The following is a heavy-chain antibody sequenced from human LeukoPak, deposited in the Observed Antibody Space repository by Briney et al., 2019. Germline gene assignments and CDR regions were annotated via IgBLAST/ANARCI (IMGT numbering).Heavy chain of an antibody. CDR1: GFTVSSNY. Sequence: GGSLRLSCAASGFTVSSNYMSWVRQAPGKGLEWVANIKEDGSEKYYVDSVKGRFTISRDNAKNSLYLQMNSLRAEDTAVYYCSRDPRNLDYWGQGTLVTVSS. D-gene: IGHD1-14*01. J-gene: IGHJ4*02. CDR3: SRDPRNLDY. V-gene: IGHV3-7*03. CDR2: IKEDGSEK.